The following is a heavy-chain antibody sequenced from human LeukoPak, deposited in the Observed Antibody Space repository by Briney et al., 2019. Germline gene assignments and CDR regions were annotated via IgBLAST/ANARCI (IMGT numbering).Heavy chain of an antibody. CDR2: MNPNSGNT. CDR1: GYTFTRYD. V-gene: IGHV1-8*01. J-gene: IGHJ4*02. D-gene: IGHD6-13*01. Sequence: ASVKVSCKASGYTFTRYDINWVRQATGQGLEWRGWMNPNSGNTGYAQKFQGRVTMTRNTSISTAYMELSRLRSEDTAVYYCARMERAAAGNPIDYWGQGTLVTVSS. CDR3: ARMERAAAGNPIDY.